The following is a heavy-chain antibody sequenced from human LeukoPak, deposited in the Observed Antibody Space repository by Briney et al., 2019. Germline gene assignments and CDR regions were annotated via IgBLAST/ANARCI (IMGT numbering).Heavy chain of an antibody. V-gene: IGHV7-4-1*02. CDR2: INTNTGNP. J-gene: IGHJ6*03. Sequence: GASVKVSCKASGYTFTSYAMNWVRQAPGQGLEWMGWINTNTGNPTYAQGFTGRFIFSLDTSVSTAYLQISSLKAEDTAVYYCARTLKQQLYYYYYMDVWGKGTTVTVSS. D-gene: IGHD6-13*01. CDR1: GYTFTSYA. CDR3: ARTLKQQLYYYYYMDV.